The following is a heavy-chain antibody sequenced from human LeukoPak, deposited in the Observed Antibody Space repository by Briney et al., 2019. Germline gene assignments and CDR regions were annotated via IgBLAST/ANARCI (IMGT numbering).Heavy chain of an antibody. V-gene: IGHV1-69*04. J-gene: IGHJ4*02. D-gene: IGHD2-2*01. CDR1: GGTFSSYT. Sequence: SVKVSCKASGGTFSSYTISWVRQAPGQGLEWMGRIIPILCIASYAQKFQGRVMITADKATSTAYMELSSLRSEDAAVYYCARDRGYCSSTSCYPGIDYWGQGTLVTVSS. CDR3: ARDRGYCSSTSCYPGIDY. CDR2: IIPILCIA.